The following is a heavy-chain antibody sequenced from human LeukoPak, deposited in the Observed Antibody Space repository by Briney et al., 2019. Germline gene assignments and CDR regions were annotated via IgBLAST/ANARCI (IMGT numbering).Heavy chain of an antibody. CDR3: AKDAFDAWSGYYGALDS. D-gene: IGHD3-3*01. CDR1: GFIFGNYG. Sequence: GRSLRPSCTASGFIFGNYGMHWVRQAPGKGLEWVAVIWYDGGIKYYADSVKGRFTISRDNAKNTLYLQVDSLRDGDTGLYYCAKDAFDAWSGYYGALDSWGQGTLVTVSS. J-gene: IGHJ4*02. CDR2: IWYDGGIK. V-gene: IGHV3-33*06.